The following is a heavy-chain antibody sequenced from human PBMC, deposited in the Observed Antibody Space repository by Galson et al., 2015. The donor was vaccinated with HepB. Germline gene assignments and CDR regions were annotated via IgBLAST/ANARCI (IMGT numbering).Heavy chain of an antibody. CDR1: GFTFSGHV. Sequence: SLRLSCAASGFTFSGHVMHWVRQVPGKGLVWVSRIGLDGSGTIYADSVKGRFTTSRDNAKNTLYLQMNSLGAEDTAVYFCARDLDWGLDYWGQGALVTVSS. V-gene: IGHV3-74*01. CDR3: ARDLDWGLDY. CDR2: IGLDGSGT. J-gene: IGHJ4*02. D-gene: IGHD7-27*01.